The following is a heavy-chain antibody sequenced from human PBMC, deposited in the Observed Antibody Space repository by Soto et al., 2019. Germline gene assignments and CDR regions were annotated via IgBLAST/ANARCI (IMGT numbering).Heavy chain of an antibody. CDR2: ISYSGIT. V-gene: IGHV4-59*01. CDR1: GDSISPYF. J-gene: IGHJ4*02. Sequence: SETLSLTCTVSGDSISPYFWRWIRQPPGKGLEWLAYISYSGITNYNPSLKSRVTISVDMSKNQFSLKLSSVTAADTAVYYCARGREYSSSGDFDSWGQVTLVTVS. CDR3: ARGREYSSSGDFDS. D-gene: IGHD6-6*01.